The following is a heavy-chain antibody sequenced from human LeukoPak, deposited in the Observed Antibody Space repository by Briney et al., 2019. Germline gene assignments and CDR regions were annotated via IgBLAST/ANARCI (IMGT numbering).Heavy chain of an antibody. CDR2: MNTDGRNI. V-gene: IGHV3-74*01. CDR1: GFTFRTYW. J-gene: IGHJ4*02. CDR3: ARENWYLDN. D-gene: IGHD2-15*01. Sequence: GGSLRLSCAAAGFTFRTYWMLWVRQVPGKGLVWVSRMNTDGRNIGYADSVKGRFTISRDNAKNTLYLQMTSLRAEDTAVYYCARENWYLDNWGQGTLVTVSS.